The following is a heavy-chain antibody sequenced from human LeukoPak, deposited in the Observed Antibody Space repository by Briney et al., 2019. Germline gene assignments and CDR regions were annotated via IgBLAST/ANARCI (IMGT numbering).Heavy chain of an antibody. CDR3: ARDMTTVMGWDAFDI. J-gene: IGHJ3*02. CDR1: GGSISSGSYY. CDR2: IYTSGST. Sequence: SETLSLTCTVSGGSISSGSYYWSWIRQPAGKGLEWIGRIYTSGSTNYNPSLKSRVTISVDKSKNQFSLKLSSVTAADTAVYYCARDMTTVMGWDAFDIWGQGTMVTVSS. V-gene: IGHV4-61*02. D-gene: IGHD4-17*01.